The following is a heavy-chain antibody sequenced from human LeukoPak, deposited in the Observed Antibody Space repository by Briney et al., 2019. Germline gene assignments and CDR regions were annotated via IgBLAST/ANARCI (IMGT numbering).Heavy chain of an antibody. D-gene: IGHD2/OR15-2a*01. CDR1: GGSIISYC. CDR2: MCYSGST. CDR3: ARVGTSTYPLDY. Sequence: SETLSLTCTVSGGSIISYCWTWIRQPPGKGLEWIGYMCYSGSTKYNPSLKSRVTISADTSKNQFSLELNSLTTADTAVYYCARVGTSTYPLDYWGQGTLVTVSS. V-gene: IGHV4-59*01. J-gene: IGHJ4*02.